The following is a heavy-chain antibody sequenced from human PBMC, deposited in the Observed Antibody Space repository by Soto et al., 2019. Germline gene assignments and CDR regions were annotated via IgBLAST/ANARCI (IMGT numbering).Heavy chain of an antibody. CDR2: AIPVYGST. Sequence: QVQLVQSGAEVKKPGTSVKVSCEVSGGTFSNYAITWVRQAPGQGLEWLGGAIPVYGSTNYAPKFQGRVTITAGESANTTFMELSSLRSDDTAVYYCARRGVANSRDAFDIWGQGTLVTVS. CDR3: ARRGVANSRDAFDI. V-gene: IGHV1-69*01. CDR1: GGTFSNYA. D-gene: IGHD1-26*01. J-gene: IGHJ3*02.